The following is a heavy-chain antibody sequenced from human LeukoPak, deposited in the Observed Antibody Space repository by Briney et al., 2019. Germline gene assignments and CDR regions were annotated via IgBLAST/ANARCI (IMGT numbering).Heavy chain of an antibody. CDR2: ISGSGGST. J-gene: IGHJ6*02. D-gene: IGHD3-10*01. Sequence: GGSPRLSCAASGFTFSSYAMSWVRQAPGKGLEWVSAISGSGGSTYYADSVKGRFTISRDNFKNTLYLQMNSLRAEDTAVYYCAKGSGSGSYNYYYYGMDVWGQGTTVTVSS. V-gene: IGHV3-23*01. CDR3: AKGSGSGSYNYYYYGMDV. CDR1: GFTFSSYA.